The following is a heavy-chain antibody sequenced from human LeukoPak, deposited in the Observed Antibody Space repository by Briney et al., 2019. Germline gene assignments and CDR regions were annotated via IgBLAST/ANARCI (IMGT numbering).Heavy chain of an antibody. CDR2: VSSNGGGT. CDR1: GFTFSSYA. D-gene: IGHD1-26*01. Sequence: GGSLRLSCAASGFTFSSYAMHWVRQAPGKGLEYVSAVSSNGGGTYYANSVKGRFTISRDNSKNTLYLQINSLRAEDTAVYYCARDRMGAVLFFDYWGQGILVIVSS. V-gene: IGHV3-64*01. CDR3: ARDRMGAVLFFDY. J-gene: IGHJ4*02.